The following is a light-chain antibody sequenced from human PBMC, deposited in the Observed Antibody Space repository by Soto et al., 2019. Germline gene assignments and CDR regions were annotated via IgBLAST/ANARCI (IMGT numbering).Light chain of an antibody. CDR3: CSYAGSSTLYVV. Sequence: QSALTQPASVSGSPGQSITISCTGASSDVGSYNLVSWYQQHSGKAPKLMIYEGSKRPSGVSNRFSGSKSGNTASLTISGLQAEDEADYYCCSYAGSSTLYVVXGGGTKVTVL. V-gene: IGLV2-23*01. J-gene: IGLJ2*01. CDR2: EGS. CDR1: SSDVGSYNL.